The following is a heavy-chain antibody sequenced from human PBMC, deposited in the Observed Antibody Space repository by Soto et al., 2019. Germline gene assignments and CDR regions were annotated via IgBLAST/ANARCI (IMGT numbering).Heavy chain of an antibody. V-gene: IGHV1-18*01. CDR3: ARGISHRASSWTKVGVYYYGMDV. Sequence: GASVKVSCKASGYTFTSYGINWVRQAPGQGLEWMGWISAYNGNTNYAQKLQGRVTITADESTSTAYMELSSLRSEDTAVYYCARGISHRASSWTKVGVYYYGMDVWGQGTTVTVSS. J-gene: IGHJ6*02. CDR2: ISAYNGNT. D-gene: IGHD6-13*01. CDR1: GYTFTSYG.